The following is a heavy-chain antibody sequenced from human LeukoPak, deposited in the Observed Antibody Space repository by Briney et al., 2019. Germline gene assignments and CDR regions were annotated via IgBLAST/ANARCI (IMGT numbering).Heavy chain of an antibody. CDR3: AKGEGTMAN. CDR2: IWYDGSNK. J-gene: IGHJ4*02. D-gene: IGHD3-10*01. V-gene: IGHV3-33*06. Sequence: GGSLRLSCAASGFTFSSYGMHWVRQAPGKGLEWVAVIWYDGSNKYYADSVKGRFTISRDNSKNTLYLQMNSLRAEDTAVYYCAKGEGTMANWGQGTLVTASS. CDR1: GFTFSSYG.